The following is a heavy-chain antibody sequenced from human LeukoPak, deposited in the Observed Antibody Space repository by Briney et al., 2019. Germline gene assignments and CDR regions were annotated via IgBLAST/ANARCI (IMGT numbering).Heavy chain of an antibody. J-gene: IGHJ5*02. CDR1: GGSFSGYY. V-gene: IGHV4-34*01. CDR3: ANMAYDSSGYRWFDP. CDR2: INHSGST. Sequence: SETLSLTCAVYGGSFSGYYWTWIRQPPGKGLEWIGEINHSGSTNYNPSLKSRVTISVDTSKNQFSLKLSSVTAADTAIYYCANMAYDSSGYRWFDPWGQGTLSPSPQ. D-gene: IGHD3-22*01.